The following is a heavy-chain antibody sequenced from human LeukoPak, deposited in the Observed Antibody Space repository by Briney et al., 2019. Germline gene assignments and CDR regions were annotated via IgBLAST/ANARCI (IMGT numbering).Heavy chain of an antibody. CDR2: IRYDGGDK. V-gene: IGHV3-30*02. CDR3: AKDSGGTARFDP. CDR1: GFTFSNYG. Sequence: GGSLRLSCAASGFTFSNYGMHWVRQAPGKGLEWVAFIRYDGGDKYYADSVKGRFTISRDNSKNTLYLQMNSLRAEDTAVYYCAKDSGGTARFDPWGQGTLVPVSS. D-gene: IGHD1-1*01. J-gene: IGHJ5*02.